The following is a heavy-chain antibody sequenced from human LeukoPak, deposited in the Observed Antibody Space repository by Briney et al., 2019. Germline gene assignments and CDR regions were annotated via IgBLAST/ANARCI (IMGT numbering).Heavy chain of an antibody. CDR1: GGTFSSYA. V-gene: IGHV1-69*05. CDR2: IIPIFGTA. D-gene: IGHD1-14*01. Sequence: ASVKVSCKASGGTFSSYAISWVRQAPGQGLEWMGGIIPIFGTANYAQKFQGRVTITTDESTSTAYMELSSLRSEDTAVYYCARVSLTGWGQDYYYYYMDVWGKGTTVTVSS. CDR3: ARVSLTGWGQDYYYYYMDV. J-gene: IGHJ6*03.